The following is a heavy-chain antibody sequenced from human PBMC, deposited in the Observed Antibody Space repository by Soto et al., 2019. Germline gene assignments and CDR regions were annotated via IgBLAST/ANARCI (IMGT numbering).Heavy chain of an antibody. J-gene: IGHJ6*02. CDR1: GGTFSSYA. CDR2: IIPIFGTA. Sequence: QVQLVQSGAEVKKPGSSVKVSCKASGGTFSSYAISWVRQAPGQGLEWMGGIIPIFGTADYAQTFQGRVTITADASTSTADMELSSLRSEDTAVYYCASHTVISPEGRYYYGMDVWCQGTTVTVSS. V-gene: IGHV1-69*12. D-gene: IGHD2-21*01. CDR3: ASHTVISPEGRYYYGMDV.